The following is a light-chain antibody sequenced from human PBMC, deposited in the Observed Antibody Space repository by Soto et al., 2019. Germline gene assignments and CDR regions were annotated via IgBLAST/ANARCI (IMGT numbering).Light chain of an antibody. CDR3: QQSYSTPIT. CDR2: AAS. J-gene: IGKJ5*01. V-gene: IGKV1-39*01. Sequence: IQMSQSASTLSAYVGDRVTITCRASQSISSYLNWYQQKPGKAPKLLIYAASSLQSGVPSRFSGSGSGTDFTLTISSLQPEDFATYYCQQSYSTPITFGQGTRLEI. CDR1: QSISSY.